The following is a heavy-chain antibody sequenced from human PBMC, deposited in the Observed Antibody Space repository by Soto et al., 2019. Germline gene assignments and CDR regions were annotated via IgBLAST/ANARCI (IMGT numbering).Heavy chain of an antibody. CDR3: AREGYSYGSKYLQY. D-gene: IGHD5-18*01. J-gene: IGHJ1*01. Sequence: EVQLVASGGGLIQPGGSLRLSCAASGFPVSSNYMNWVRQAPGKGLEWVSIIYSGGITYYADSVKGRFTISRDNSKNTVSLPMTNLRAADTAVYFCAREGYSYGSKYLQYWGQGTLVTVSS. CDR1: GFPVSSNY. V-gene: IGHV3-53*01. CDR2: IYSGGIT.